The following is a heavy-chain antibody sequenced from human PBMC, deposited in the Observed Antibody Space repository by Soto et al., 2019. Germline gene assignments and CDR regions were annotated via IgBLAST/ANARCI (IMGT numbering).Heavy chain of an antibody. CDR1: GFTFSSYW. Sequence: EVQLVESGGGLVQPGGSLRLSCAASGFTFSSYWMHWVRQAPGKGLVWVSRINSDGSSTSYADSVKGRFTISRDNAKNTLYLQMNSLSAEDKAVSYCARDYGDYPPADYWGQGTLVTVSS. J-gene: IGHJ4*02. CDR3: ARDYGDYPPADY. V-gene: IGHV3-74*01. D-gene: IGHD4-17*01. CDR2: INSDGSST.